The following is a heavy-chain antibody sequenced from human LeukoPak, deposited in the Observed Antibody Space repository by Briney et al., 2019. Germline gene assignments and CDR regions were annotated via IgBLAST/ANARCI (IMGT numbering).Heavy chain of an antibody. CDR1: GGSFSGYY. CDR3: GXXGXLWXXXLRXXXYYYYGXXX. V-gene: IGHV4-34*01. D-gene: IGHD3-10*01. CDR2: INHSGST. Sequence: ASETLSLTCAVYGGSFSGYYWSWIRQPPGKGLEWIGEINHSGSTNYNPSLKSRVTISVDTSKNQFSLKRSSVTAADTAVYYCGXXGXLWXXXLRXXXYYYYGXXXWGQGXTXTVX. J-gene: IGHJ6*02.